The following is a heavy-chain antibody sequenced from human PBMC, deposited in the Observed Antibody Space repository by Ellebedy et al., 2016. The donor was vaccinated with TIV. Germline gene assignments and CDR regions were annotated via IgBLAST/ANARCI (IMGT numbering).Heavy chain of an antibody. CDR2: IKQDGSET. Sequence: GGSLRLSCAASGFTFSNYWMSWVRQAPGEGLEWVANIKQDGSETYYVDSVKGRFTISRDNAKNSLYLQMNSLRAEDTAVYYCARDKIQWLIRNNHYGMDVWGQGTTVTVSS. CDR3: ARDKIQWLIRNNHYGMDV. V-gene: IGHV3-7*03. D-gene: IGHD6-19*01. CDR1: GFTFSNYW. J-gene: IGHJ6*02.